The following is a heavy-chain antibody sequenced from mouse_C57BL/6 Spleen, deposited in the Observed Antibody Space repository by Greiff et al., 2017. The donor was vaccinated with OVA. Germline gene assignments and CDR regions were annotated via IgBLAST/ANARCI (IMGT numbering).Heavy chain of an antibody. CDR2: IDPSDSYT. CDR1: GYTFTSYW. Sequence: QVQLQQPGAELVMPGASVKLSCKASGYTFTSYWMHWVKQRPGQGLEWIGEIDPSDSYTNYNQKFKGKSTLTVDKSSSPAYMQLSSLTSEDSAVYYCARFGYGSSPIDYWGQGATLTVSS. CDR3: ARFGYGSSPIDY. D-gene: IGHD1-1*01. J-gene: IGHJ2*01. V-gene: IGHV1-69*01.